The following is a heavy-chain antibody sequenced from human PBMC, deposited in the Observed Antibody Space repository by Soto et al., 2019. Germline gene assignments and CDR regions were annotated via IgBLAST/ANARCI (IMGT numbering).Heavy chain of an antibody. Sequence: QGQLVQSGGEVKKPGASVKVSCKASGYTFTRYGISWVRQARGQGLEWMGWISGYNGHTKNAQKFQGRVTMTVDTSTTAADMELRSRTSGDRAVYYCAKNGQPPYYYYGMDVWGQGTTVTVSS. J-gene: IGHJ6*02. CDR2: ISGYNGHT. V-gene: IGHV1-18*01. CDR3: AKNGQPPYYYYGMDV. D-gene: IGHD2-8*01. CDR1: GYTFTRYG.